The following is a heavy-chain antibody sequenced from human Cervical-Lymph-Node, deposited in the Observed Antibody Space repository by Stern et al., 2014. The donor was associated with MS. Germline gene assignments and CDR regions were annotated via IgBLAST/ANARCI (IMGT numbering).Heavy chain of an antibody. CDR2: IYYSGTT. D-gene: IGHD2-2*01. CDR3: ARDHFTTSLDV. J-gene: IGHJ6*02. CDR1: GGSISSDNYY. V-gene: IGHV4-31*03. Sequence: VQLVESGPGLVKPSQTLSPTCTVSGGSISSDNYYWTWIRQHPGKGLEWIGHIYYSGTTHYNPSTTRRVSITVDTSQNLFSLRLSSVTAADTAVYYCARDHFTTSLDVWGHGTTVTVS.